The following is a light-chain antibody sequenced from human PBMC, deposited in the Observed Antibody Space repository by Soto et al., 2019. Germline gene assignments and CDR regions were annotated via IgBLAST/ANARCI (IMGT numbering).Light chain of an antibody. Sequence: DIPMTQSPSSLSASVGDRVTITCRASQSISTYLNWYQQKPGKAPRLLLYVASSLQSGIPSRFSGSGSGADFTLTISSLQPEDFASYYCQQSYSNPFTFGQGTKLEIK. J-gene: IGKJ2*01. CDR2: VAS. CDR3: QQSYSNPFT. V-gene: IGKV1-39*01. CDR1: QSISTY.